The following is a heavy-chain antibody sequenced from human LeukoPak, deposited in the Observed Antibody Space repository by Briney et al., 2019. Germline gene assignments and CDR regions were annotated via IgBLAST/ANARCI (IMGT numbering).Heavy chain of an antibody. J-gene: IGHJ4*02. CDR2: ISSSSSYI. Sequence: GGSLRLSCAASGFTFSSYSMNWVRRAPGKGLEWVSSISSSSSYIYYADSVKGRFTISRDNAKNSLYLQMNSLRAEDTAVYYCARVGGWFFDYWGQGTLVTVSS. CDR3: ARVGGWFFDY. D-gene: IGHD6-19*01. V-gene: IGHV3-21*01. CDR1: GFTFSSYS.